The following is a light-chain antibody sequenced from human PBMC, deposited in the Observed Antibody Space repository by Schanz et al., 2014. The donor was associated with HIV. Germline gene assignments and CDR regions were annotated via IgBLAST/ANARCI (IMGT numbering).Light chain of an antibody. CDR2: KAS. CDR1: QSISSW. V-gene: IGKV1-5*03. CDR3: QEYNSDSTT. J-gene: IGKJ5*01. Sequence: DIQMTQSPSTLSASVGDRVTITCRASQSISSWLAWYQQKPGKAPKLLIYKASSLESGVPSRFSGSGSGTKFTLTISSLQPYDFATYYCQEYNSDSTTFGQGTRLEIK.